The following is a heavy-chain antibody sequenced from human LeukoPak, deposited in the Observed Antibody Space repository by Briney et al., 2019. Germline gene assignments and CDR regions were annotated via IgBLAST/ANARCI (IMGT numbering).Heavy chain of an antibody. D-gene: IGHD6-13*01. CDR2: INSDGSST. V-gene: IGHV3-74*01. Sequence: TGGSLRLSCAASGFTFSNCWMHWVRQAPGKGLVWVSRINSDGSSTTYADSVKGRFTISRDNAKNTLYLQMNNLRAEDTAVYSCARDREIAAGNFFDPWGQGTLVTVSS. J-gene: IGHJ5*02. CDR3: ARDREIAAGNFFDP. CDR1: GFTFSNCW.